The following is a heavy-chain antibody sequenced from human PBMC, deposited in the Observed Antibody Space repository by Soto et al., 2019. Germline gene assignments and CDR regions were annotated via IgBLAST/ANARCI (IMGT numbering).Heavy chain of an antibody. CDR1: GFTFSKYA. CDR2: ISASGGTT. CDR3: AKVGDTQWGSTYRYTHFDY. D-gene: IGHD3-16*02. J-gene: IGHJ4*02. Sequence: ESGGGLVQPGGSLRLSCAASGFTFSKYAMSWVRQAPGKGLQWVSAISASGGTTYYADSVKGRFTFSRDNSKNTLYLQMNSLRAEDTAVYYCAKVGDTQWGSTYRYTHFDYWGQGTRVAVSS. V-gene: IGHV3-23*01.